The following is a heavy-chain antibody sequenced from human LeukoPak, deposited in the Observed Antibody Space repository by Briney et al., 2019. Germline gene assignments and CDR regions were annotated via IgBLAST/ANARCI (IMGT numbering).Heavy chain of an antibody. J-gene: IGHJ4*02. V-gene: IGHV3-7*05. CDR1: GSTFSSYA. CDR2: IKPDGSEK. Sequence: PGGSLRLSCAASGSTFSSYAMTWVRQAPGKGLEWVANIKPDGSEKYYVDSVKGRFTISRDNARHSLYLQMNSLRVEDTAIYYCARRDTGSYSLPFDYWGQGTLVTVSS. CDR3: ARRDTGSYSLPFDY. D-gene: IGHD1-26*01.